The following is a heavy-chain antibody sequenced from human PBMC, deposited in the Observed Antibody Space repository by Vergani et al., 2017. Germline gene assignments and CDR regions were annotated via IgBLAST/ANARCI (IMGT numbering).Heavy chain of an antibody. CDR3: ASGKYYSDSTSHFRGRYFGV. J-gene: IGHJ2*01. CDR2: IYNSGNG. D-gene: IGHD3-16*01. Sequence: QMQLQESGPGLVKASESLSLTCTVSGDSIISRSYYWGWLRQPPGKGLEWIGSIYNSGNGDSSLSLKSRVTISADTSKNQFSLRLTSVTAADTAVYYCASGKYYSDSTSHFRGRYFGVWGRGTLVTVPS. V-gene: IGHV4-39*01. CDR1: GDSIISRSYY.